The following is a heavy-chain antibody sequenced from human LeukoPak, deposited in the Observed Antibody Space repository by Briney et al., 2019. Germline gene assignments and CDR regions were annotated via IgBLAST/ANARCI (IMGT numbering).Heavy chain of an antibody. J-gene: IGHJ4*02. CDR2: IIPIFGTA. CDR1: GGTFSSYA. D-gene: IGHD5-12*01. Sequence: ASVKVSCKASGGTFSSYAISWMRQAPGQGPEWMGRIIPIFGTANYAQKFQGRVTITTDESTSTAYMELSSLRSEDTAVYYCARDNTYSGYDPTDYWGQGTLVTVSS. CDR3: ARDNTYSGYDPTDY. V-gene: IGHV1-69*05.